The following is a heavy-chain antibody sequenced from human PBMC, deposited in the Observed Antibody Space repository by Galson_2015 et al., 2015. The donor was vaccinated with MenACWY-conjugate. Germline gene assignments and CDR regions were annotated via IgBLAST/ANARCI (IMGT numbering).Heavy chain of an antibody. D-gene: IGHD3-10*02. CDR3: SWGRNPTVNSMFLDY. V-gene: IGHV3-48*02. CDR1: GITFSRCG. CDR2: ISPGGGTK. Sequence: SLRLSCAASGITFSRCGMNWVRQAPGKGLEWISYISPGGGTKYYADSAKGRFTISRDDAENSLFLQLSSLRDEDTAVYYCSWGRNPTVNSMFLDYWGQGTLVTVSS. J-gene: IGHJ4*02.